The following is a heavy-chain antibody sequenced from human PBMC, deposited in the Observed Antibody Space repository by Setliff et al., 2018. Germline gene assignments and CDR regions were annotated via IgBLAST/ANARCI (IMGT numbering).Heavy chain of an antibody. CDR1: GLTFDDYA. CDR3: ASPRDRVRWYYAFDI. J-gene: IGHJ3*02. V-gene: IGHV3-9*03. D-gene: IGHD2-15*01. CDR2: IHWNSYSI. Sequence: PGGSLRLSCVASGLTFDDYAMHWVRQVPGTGRQWVAGIHWNSYSIAYADSVQGRFTIARDNAKNSLFLQMNSLRAEDMAVYYCASPRDRVRWYYAFDIWDQGTMVTVSS.